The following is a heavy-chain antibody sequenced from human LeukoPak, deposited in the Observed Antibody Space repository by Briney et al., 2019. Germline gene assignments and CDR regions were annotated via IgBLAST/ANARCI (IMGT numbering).Heavy chain of an antibody. CDR3: ARASSWYGPDPYYFDY. V-gene: IGHV3-21*01. J-gene: IGHJ4*02. D-gene: IGHD6-13*01. CDR1: GFTFSSYD. Sequence: GGSLRLSCAVSGFTFSSYDMSWVRQAPGKGLEWVSSISSSSSYIYYADSVKGRFTISRDNAKNSLYLQMNSLRAEDTAVYYCARASSWYGPDPYYFDYWGQGTLVTVSS. CDR2: ISSSSSYI.